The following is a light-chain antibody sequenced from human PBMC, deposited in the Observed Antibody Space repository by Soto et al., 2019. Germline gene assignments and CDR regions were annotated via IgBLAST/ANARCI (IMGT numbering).Light chain of an antibody. CDR1: QSIYSK. CDR3: QHRTNWPA. CDR2: DAS. Sequence: EILLTQSPATLSLSPGEGATLSCRASQSIYSKLAWYQQRRGQTPRLLIYDASSRATGIPARFSGSGFGTEFTLTISSLQSEDFAVYYCQHRTNWPAFGGGTKVEIK. V-gene: IGKV3-15*01. J-gene: IGKJ4*01.